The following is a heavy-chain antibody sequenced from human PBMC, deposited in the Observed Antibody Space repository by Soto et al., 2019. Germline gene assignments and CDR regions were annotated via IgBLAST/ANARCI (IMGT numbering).Heavy chain of an antibody. CDR3: AAYYGGPPGYYYYYGMDV. J-gene: IGHJ6*02. D-gene: IGHD4-17*01. V-gene: IGHV1-58*01. Sequence: ASVKVSCKASGFTFTSSAVQWVRQARGQRLEWIGWIVVGSGNTNYAQKFQERVTITRDMSTSTAYMELSSLRSEDTAVYYCAAYYGGPPGYYYYYGMDVWGQGTTVTVSS. CDR1: GFTFTSSA. CDR2: IVVGSGNT.